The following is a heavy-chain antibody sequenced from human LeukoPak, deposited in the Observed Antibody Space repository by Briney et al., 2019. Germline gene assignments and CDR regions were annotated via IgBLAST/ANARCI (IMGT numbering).Heavy chain of an antibody. CDR3: ARRLLLAAFDI. Sequence: PGGSLRLSCAASGFTVNSNYMSWVRQAPGKGLEWVSVIYSGGSTYYADSVKGRFTISRDNSKNTLYLQMNSLRAEDTAVYYCARRLLLAAFDIWGQGTMVTVSS. CDR1: GFTVNSNY. V-gene: IGHV3-66*01. CDR2: IYSGGST. D-gene: IGHD3-10*01. J-gene: IGHJ3*02.